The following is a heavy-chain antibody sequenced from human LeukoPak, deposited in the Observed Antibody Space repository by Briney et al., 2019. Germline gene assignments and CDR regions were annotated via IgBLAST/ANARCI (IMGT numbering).Heavy chain of an antibody. Sequence: GGSLRPSCTVSGFTVSSNSMSLVRQAPGKGLGWVSFIYSENTHHSHSVKGRFTISRANSKNTMYLQLSSLRAEDTAVYYCARGTGAYSHPYDYWGQGTLVTVSS. CDR1: GFTVSSNS. CDR2: IYSENT. V-gene: IGHV3-53*01. CDR3: ARGTGAYSHPYDY. D-gene: IGHD1-14*01. J-gene: IGHJ4*02.